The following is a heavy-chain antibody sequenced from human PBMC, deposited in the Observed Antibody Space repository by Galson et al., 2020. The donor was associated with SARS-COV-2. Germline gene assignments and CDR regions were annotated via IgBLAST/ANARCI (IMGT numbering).Heavy chain of an antibody. J-gene: IGHJ6*02. Sequence: GESLKISCKASGYTFTGYYMHWVRQAPGQGLEWMGWINPNSGGTNYAQKFQGRVTMTRDTSISTAYMELSRLRSDDTAVYYCAREVTMVRGVGYYYGMDVWGQGTTVTVSS. CDR1: GYTFTGYY. CDR2: INPNSGGT. CDR3: AREVTMVRGVGYYYGMDV. D-gene: IGHD3-10*01. V-gene: IGHV1-2*02.